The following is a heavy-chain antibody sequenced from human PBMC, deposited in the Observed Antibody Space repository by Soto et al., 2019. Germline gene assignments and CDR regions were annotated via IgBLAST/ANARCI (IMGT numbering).Heavy chain of an antibody. V-gene: IGHV1-69*13. J-gene: IGHJ4*02. D-gene: IGHD3-22*01. Sequence: SVKVSCKASGGTFSSYAISWVRQAPGQGLEWMGGIIPIFGTANYAQKFQGRVTITADESTSTAYMELSSLRSEDTAVYYCARDHDSGIVVVPGSFDYWGQGTLVTVSS. CDR1: GGTFSSYA. CDR3: ARDHDSGIVVVPGSFDY. CDR2: IIPIFGTA.